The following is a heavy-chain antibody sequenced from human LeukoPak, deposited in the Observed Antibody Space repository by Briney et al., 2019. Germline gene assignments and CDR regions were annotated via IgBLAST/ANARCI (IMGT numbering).Heavy chain of an antibody. Sequence: GGSLRLSCEASGFNYSTFAMIGVRQPPGKALEGVSSIFPSGGEIQRADTVRGRFTIPRDNSKSTLSLQRNSLRAEDTAIYYCATYRQVLLPFESWGQGTLVTVSS. J-gene: IGHJ4*02. V-gene: IGHV3-23*01. CDR1: GFNYSTFA. CDR3: ATYRQVLLPFES. CDR2: IFPSGGEI. D-gene: IGHD2-8*02.